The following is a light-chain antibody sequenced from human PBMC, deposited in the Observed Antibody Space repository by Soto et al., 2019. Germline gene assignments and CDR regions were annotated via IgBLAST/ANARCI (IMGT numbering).Light chain of an antibody. V-gene: IGLV2-23*01. J-gene: IGLJ3*02. CDR3: CSYGGSSPGV. CDR2: EGS. Sequence: QSALTQPASVSGSPGQSITISCTGTSSDVGSYNLVSWYQQHPGKAPKLMIYEGSKRPSGVSNGFSGSKSGNTASLTISGLQAEDESDYYCCSYGGSSPGVCGGWTKLTVL. CDR1: SSDVGSYNL.